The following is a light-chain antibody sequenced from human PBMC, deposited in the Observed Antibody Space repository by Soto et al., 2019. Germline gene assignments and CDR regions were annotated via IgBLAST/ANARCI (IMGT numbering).Light chain of an antibody. CDR1: QSISSNY. CDR2: GAS. J-gene: IGKJ1*01. V-gene: IGKV3-20*01. CDR3: QQYGSSPRT. Sequence: ESVLTLSPGTLSMSPGERDTLSCRASQSISSNYLAWYQQKPGQAPRLLIYGASSRATGIPDRFSGSWSGADFTLTISRLEAEDFAVYCCQQYGSSPRTFGQGTKVEFK.